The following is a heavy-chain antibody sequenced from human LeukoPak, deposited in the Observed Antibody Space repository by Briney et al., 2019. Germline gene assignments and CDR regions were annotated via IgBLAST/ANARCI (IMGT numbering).Heavy chain of an antibody. Sequence: PSETLSLTCSVSGSSITGFHWSWIRQPPGKGLEWIGYIQASGTTKHNPSLKSRVTISIDTSKAQFSLNVNSVSAADTAMYYCARLDSCGADSCIDSWGQGNLVIVSS. V-gene: IGHV4-59*01. CDR1: GSSITGFH. CDR2: IQASGTT. D-gene: IGHD2-21*01. J-gene: IGHJ4*02. CDR3: ARLDSCGADSCIDS.